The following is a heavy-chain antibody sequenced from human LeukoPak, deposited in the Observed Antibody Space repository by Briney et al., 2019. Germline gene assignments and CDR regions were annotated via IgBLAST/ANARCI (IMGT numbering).Heavy chain of an antibody. CDR2: IIPILGIA. J-gene: IGHJ6*02. Sequence: GASVKVSCKASGGTFSSYAISWVRQAPGQGLEWMGRIIPILGIANYAQKFQGRVTITADKSTSTAYMELSSLRSEDTAVYYCARDLLQQASYYYYGMDVWGQGTTVTVSS. D-gene: IGHD6-13*01. V-gene: IGHV1-69*04. CDR3: ARDLLQQASYYYYGMDV. CDR1: GGTFSSYA.